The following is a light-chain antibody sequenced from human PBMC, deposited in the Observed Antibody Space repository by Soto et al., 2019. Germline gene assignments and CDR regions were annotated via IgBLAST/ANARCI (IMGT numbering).Light chain of an antibody. CDR2: EVR. CDR1: TNDIGGYNY. V-gene: IGLV2-14*01. J-gene: IGLJ3*02. CDR3: CSYTISATLV. Sequence: QSALTHPASVSGSPGQSITISCSGTTNDIGGYNYVSWYQHHPGKVPKVIIYEVRNRPSGVSNRFSGSKSGNTASLTISGLQAEDEADYYCCSYTISATLVFGGGTKVTVL.